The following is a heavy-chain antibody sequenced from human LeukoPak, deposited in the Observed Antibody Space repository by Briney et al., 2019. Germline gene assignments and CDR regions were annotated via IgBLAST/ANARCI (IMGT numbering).Heavy chain of an antibody. J-gene: IGHJ5*02. CDR2: IIPIFGSA. Sequence: ASVKVSCKASGGTFSSYAISWVRQAPGQGLEWMGGIIPIFGSANYAQNFQGRVTITADESTTTAYMELSSLRSEDTAVYYCARVGDDIVAGGSWFDPWGQGTLVTVSS. V-gene: IGHV1-69*13. CDR1: GGTFSSYA. CDR3: ARVGDDIVAGGSWFDP. D-gene: IGHD5-12*01.